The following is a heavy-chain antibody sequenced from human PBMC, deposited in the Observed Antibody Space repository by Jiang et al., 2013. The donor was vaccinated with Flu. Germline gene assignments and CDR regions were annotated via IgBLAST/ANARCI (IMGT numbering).Heavy chain of an antibody. D-gene: IGHD4-17*01. Sequence: KASGYTFTSYAMNWVRQAPGQGLEWMGWINTNTGNPTYAQGFTGRFVFSLDTSVSTAYLQISSLKAEDTAVYYCTVTTSYYYYGMDVWGQGTTVTVSS. J-gene: IGHJ6*02. CDR2: INTNTGNP. V-gene: IGHV7-4-1*02. CDR3: TVTTSYYYYGMDV. CDR1: GYTFTSYA.